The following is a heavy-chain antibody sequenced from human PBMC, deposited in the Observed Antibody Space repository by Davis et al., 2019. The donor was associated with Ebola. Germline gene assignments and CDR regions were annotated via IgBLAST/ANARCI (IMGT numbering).Heavy chain of an antibody. CDR1: GFTFSSYW. V-gene: IGHV3-74*01. D-gene: IGHD1-26*01. Sequence: HTGGSLRLFCAASGFTFSSYWMHWVRQAPGKGLVWVSRINSDGSSTSYADSVKGRFTISRDNAKNTLYLQMNSLRAEDTAVYYCARWSGSPYYYYGMDVWGQGTTVTVSS. J-gene: IGHJ6*02. CDR3: ARWSGSPYYYYGMDV. CDR2: INSDGSST.